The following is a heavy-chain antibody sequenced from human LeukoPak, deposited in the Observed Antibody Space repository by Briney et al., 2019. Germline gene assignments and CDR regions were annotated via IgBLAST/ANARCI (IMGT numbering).Heavy chain of an antibody. CDR1: GFTFSAYA. CDR3: ARVGQYYDFWSGFDF. D-gene: IGHD3-3*01. Sequence: GGSLRLSCAASGFTFSAYAMTWVRQAPGKGLEWVSIIRGNGVGTYYADSVKGRFNIFRDNSENTLYLQMNSLRVDDTAVYYCARVGQYYDFWSGFDFWGQGALVIVSS. V-gene: IGHV3-23*01. J-gene: IGHJ4*02. CDR2: IRGNGVGT.